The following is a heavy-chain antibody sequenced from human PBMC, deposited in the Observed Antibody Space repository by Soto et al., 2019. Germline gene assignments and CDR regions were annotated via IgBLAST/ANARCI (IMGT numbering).Heavy chain of an antibody. CDR2: IIPIFGTA. V-gene: IGHV1-69*01. CDR3: ASRPVVRAYYYYYGMDV. Sequence: QVQLVQSGAEVKKPGSSVKVSCKASGGTFSSYAISWVRQAPGQGLEWMGGIIPIFGTANYAQKFQGRVTITADESTSTAYMELSSLRSEDTAVYYCASRPVVRAYYYYYGMDVWGQGTTVTVSS. D-gene: IGHD2-15*01. CDR1: GGTFSSYA. J-gene: IGHJ6*02.